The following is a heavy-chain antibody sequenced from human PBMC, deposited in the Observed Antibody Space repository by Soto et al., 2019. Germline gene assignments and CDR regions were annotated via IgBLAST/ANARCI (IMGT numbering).Heavy chain of an antibody. J-gene: IGHJ4*02. V-gene: IGHV3-23*01. CDR2: ISGSGGST. D-gene: IGHD3-9*01. CDR3: ARVLRYFDWLLQHMGSFHY. Sequence: GGSLRLSCAASGFTFSSYAMSWVRQAPGKGLEWVSAISGSGGSTYYADSVKGRFTISRDNSKNTLYLRMNSLRAEDTAVYYCARVLRYFDWLLQHMGSFHYWGQGA. CDR1: GFTFSSYA.